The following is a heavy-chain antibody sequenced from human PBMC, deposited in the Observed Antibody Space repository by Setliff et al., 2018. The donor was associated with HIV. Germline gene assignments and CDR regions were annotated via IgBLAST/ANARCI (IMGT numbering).Heavy chain of an antibody. J-gene: IGHJ4*02. Sequence: ASVKVSCKASGYTFTSYAMHWVRQAPGQRLEWMGWISAYNGNTNYAQKFQGRVTMTRDTSTSTVYMELSSLTSEDTAVYFCAREYPRVAGPTPYYFDYWGQGTLVTVSS. CDR1: GYTFTSYA. D-gene: IGHD2-15*01. CDR2: ISAYNGNT. V-gene: IGHV1-3*01. CDR3: AREYPRVAGPTPYYFDY.